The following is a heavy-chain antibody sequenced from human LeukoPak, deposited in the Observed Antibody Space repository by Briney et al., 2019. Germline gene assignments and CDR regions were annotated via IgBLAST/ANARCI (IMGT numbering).Heavy chain of an antibody. J-gene: IGHJ4*02. V-gene: IGHV3-23*01. CDR2: ISGSGGST. D-gene: IGHD3-9*01. Sequence: GGSLRLSCAASGFTFSSYAMSWVRQAPGKGLEWVSAISGSGGSTYYADSVKGRFTISRDNSKNTLYLQMNSLKTEDTAVYYCTTGPLTGYEYPRGWGQGTLVTVSS. CDR3: TTGPLTGYEYPRG. CDR1: GFTFSSYA.